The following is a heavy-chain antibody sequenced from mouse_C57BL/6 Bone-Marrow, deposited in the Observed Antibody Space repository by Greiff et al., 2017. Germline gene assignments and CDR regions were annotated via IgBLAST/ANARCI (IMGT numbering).Heavy chain of an antibody. D-gene: IGHD2-14*01. V-gene: IGHV6-3*01. CDR3: TGEGIGRYFDV. CDR2: IRLKSDNYAT. J-gene: IGHJ1*03. CDR1: GFTFSNYW. Sequence: EVKLVESGGGLVQPGGSMKLSCVASGFTFSNYWMNWVRQSPEKGLEWVAQIRLKSDNYATHYAESVKGRFTISRDDSKSSVYLQMNNLRAEDTGIYYCTGEGIGRYFDVWGTGTTVTVSS.